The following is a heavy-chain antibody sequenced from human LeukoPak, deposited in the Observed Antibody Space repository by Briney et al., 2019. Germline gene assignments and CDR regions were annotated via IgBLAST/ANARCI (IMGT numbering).Heavy chain of an antibody. CDR3: ARDDYSNPLSY. J-gene: IGHJ4*02. V-gene: IGHV3-21*01. CDR1: GFTFSSYG. D-gene: IGHD4-11*01. Sequence: GGCLRLSCAAYGFTFSSYGIEWVRQAPGKGLGWVSSISSNSSYIYYADSVKGRFTISRDNAKNSLYLQMNSLRAEDTAVYYCARDDYSNPLSYWGQGTLVTVSS. CDR2: ISSNSSYI.